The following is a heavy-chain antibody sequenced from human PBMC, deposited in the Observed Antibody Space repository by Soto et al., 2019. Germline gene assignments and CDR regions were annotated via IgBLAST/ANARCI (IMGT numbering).Heavy chain of an antibody. CDR2: MYHSGIT. CDR3: ARSMYSTSAQLYYGMDV. V-gene: IGHV4-39*07. J-gene: IGHJ6*02. CDR1: GYSVSSSDYY. D-gene: IGHD6-6*01. Sequence: SETLSLTCRVSGYSVSSSDYYWAWIRQRPGKGLEWIGSMYHSGITYYNLSLKSRVTISVDTSKSQLSLKLSSATAADTAVYYCARSMYSTSAQLYYGMDVWGQGTTVTVSS.